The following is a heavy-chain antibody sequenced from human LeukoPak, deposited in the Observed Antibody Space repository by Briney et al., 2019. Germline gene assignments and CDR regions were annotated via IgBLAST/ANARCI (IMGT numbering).Heavy chain of an antibody. CDR1: GLTFNNVG. D-gene: IGHD5-12*01. CDR2: ISNDGGGT. V-gene: IGHV3-23*01. Sequence: GGSLRLSCAASGLTFNNVGMSWVRQASGKGLEWVSSISNDGGGTQYADSVRGRFTISRDNSRNTLYVEMNSLRAEDTAIYYCAKNTPRGYDFDSWGQGALVTVSS. J-gene: IGHJ5*01. CDR3: AKNTPRGYDFDS.